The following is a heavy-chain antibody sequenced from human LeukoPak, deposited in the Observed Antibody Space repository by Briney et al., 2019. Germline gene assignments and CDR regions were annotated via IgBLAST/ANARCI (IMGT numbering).Heavy chain of an antibody. D-gene: IGHD2-15*01. J-gene: IGHJ6*02. CDR3: AKDIYCSGGSCYAGQSPDGYYYYGMDV. Sequence: GGSLRLSCAASGFTFDDYTMHWVRQAPGKGLEWVSLISWDGGSTYYADSVKGRFTISRDNSKNSLYLQMNSLRTEDTALYYCAKDIYCSGGSCYAGQSPDGYYYYGMDVWGQGTTVTVSS. CDR1: GFTFDDYT. V-gene: IGHV3-43*01. CDR2: ISWDGGST.